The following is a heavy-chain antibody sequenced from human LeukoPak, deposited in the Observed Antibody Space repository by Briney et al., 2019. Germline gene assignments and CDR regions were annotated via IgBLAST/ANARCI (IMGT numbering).Heavy chain of an antibody. CDR2: MYSGGRT. V-gene: IGHV3-66*01. CDR3: ARDQEYSGPTGMDV. J-gene: IGHJ6*02. CDR1: GFTVSNNY. D-gene: IGHD5-12*01. Sequence: GGSLRLSCAASGFTVSNNYMSWVRQAPGKGLEWVSVMYSGGRTYYADSVKGRFTISRDNSKNTLYLQMNSLTAEDTAVYYCARDQEYSGPTGMDVWGQGTTVTVS.